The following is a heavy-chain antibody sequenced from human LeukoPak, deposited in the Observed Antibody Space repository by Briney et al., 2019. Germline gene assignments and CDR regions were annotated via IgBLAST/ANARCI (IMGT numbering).Heavy chain of an antibody. V-gene: IGHV3-21*01. D-gene: IGHD3-22*01. J-gene: IGHJ4*02. CDR1: GFTFTNFW. Sequence: PGGSLRLSCAASGFTFTNFWMSWVRQAPGKGLEWVSSISSSSSYIYYADSVKGRFTISRDNAKNSLYLQMNSLRAEDTAVYYCAGAPYDSSGYYYYWGQGTLVTVSS. CDR2: ISSSSSYI. CDR3: AGAPYDSSGYYYY.